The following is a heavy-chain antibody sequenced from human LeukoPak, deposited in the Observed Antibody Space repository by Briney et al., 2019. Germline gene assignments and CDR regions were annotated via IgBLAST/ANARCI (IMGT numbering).Heavy chain of an antibody. V-gene: IGHV1-18*01. D-gene: IGHD2-15*01. CDR3: ARGRGRLLLHNWFDP. CDR1: GYTFTSYG. CDR2: ISAYNGNT. J-gene: IGHJ5*02. Sequence: ASVKVSCKASGYTFTSYGISWARQAPGQGLEWMGWISAYNGNTNYAQKFQGRVTMTRNTSISTAYMELSSLRSEDTAVYYCARGRGRLLLHNWFDPWGQGTLVTVSS.